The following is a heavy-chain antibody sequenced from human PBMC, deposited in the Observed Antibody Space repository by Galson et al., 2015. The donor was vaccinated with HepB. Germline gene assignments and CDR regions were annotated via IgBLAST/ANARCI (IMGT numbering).Heavy chain of an antibody. D-gene: IGHD1-26*01. Sequence: SLRLSCAASGFTFSNYAMHWVRQAPDKGLGWVAFISYDGKNKYYADSVKGRFTISRDNSKNTLYLQMNSLRTEDTAVVYYCARGVGGTTAHFDYWGQGTLVTVSS. J-gene: IGHJ4*02. CDR2: ISYDGKNK. V-gene: IGHV3-30*04. CDR3: ARGVGGTTAHFDY. CDR1: GFTFSNYA.